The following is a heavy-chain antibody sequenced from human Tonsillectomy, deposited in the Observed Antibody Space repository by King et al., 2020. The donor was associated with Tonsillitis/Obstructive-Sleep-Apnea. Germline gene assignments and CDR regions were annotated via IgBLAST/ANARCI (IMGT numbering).Heavy chain of an antibody. CDR1: GFTFSSYA. J-gene: IGHJ4*02. D-gene: IGHD3-22*01. CDR2: ISYDGGNK. CDR3: ARDLGYYDSSGYLDY. Sequence: VQLVESGGGVVQPGRSLRLSCAASGFTFSSYAMHWVRQAPGKGLEWVAIISYDGGNKHYADSVKGRFTIFRDNSKNILYLQMDSLRAEDTAVYYCARDLGYYDSSGYLDYWGQGTLVTVSS. V-gene: IGHV3-30*04.